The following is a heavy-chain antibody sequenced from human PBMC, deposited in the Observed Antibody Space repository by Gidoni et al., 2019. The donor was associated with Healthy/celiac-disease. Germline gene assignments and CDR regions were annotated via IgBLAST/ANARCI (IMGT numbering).Heavy chain of an antibody. J-gene: IGHJ5*02. CDR1: GFTFSSYE. V-gene: IGHV3-48*03. Sequence: EVQLVESGGGLVQPGGSLRLSCAASGFTFSSYEMKWVRKAPGKGLEWVSYISSSGSTIYYADSVKGRFTISRDNAKNSLYLQMNSLRAEDTAVYYCARDFCSSTSCWSWFDPWGQGTLVTVSS. D-gene: IGHD2-2*01. CDR2: ISSSGSTI. CDR3: ARDFCSSTSCWSWFDP.